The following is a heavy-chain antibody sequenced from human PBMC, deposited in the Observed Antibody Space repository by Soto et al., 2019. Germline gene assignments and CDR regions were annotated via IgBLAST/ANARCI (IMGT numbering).Heavy chain of an antibody. CDR2: IHYSGST. CDR3: ARGGLAARKGRWFDP. V-gene: IGHV4-59*01. D-gene: IGHD6-6*01. CDR1: GDSISIYY. J-gene: IGHJ5*02. Sequence: SETLSLTCTVSGDSISIYYWGWIRQPPGKGLEWIGYIHYSGSTNYNPSLKSRVTISVDTPKNQFSLKVNSMTAADTAVYYCARGGLAARKGRWFDPWGQGTLVTVSS.